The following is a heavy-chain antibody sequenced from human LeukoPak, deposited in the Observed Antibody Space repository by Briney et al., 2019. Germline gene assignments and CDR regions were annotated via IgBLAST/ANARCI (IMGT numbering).Heavy chain of an antibody. J-gene: IGHJ4*02. CDR3: ERDFI. CDR2: IRSIANSYAT. CDR1: GFTFSGSA. D-gene: IGHD2/OR15-2a*01. V-gene: IGHV3-73*01. Sequence: GGSLRLSCAASGFTFSGSAMHWVRQASGKGLEWVGRIRSIANSYATAYTASVKGRFTISRNDSKNTAYLQMNSLRAEDTAIYYCERDFIWGQGTPVTVSS.